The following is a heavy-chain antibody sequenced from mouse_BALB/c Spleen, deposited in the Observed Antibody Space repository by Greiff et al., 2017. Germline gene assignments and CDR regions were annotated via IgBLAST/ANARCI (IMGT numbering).Heavy chain of an antibody. D-gene: IGHD2-1*01. J-gene: IGHJ4*01. CDR1: GDSITSGY. V-gene: IGHV3-8*02. Sequence: EVKLQESGPSLVKPSQTLSLTCSVTGDSITSGYWNWIRKFPGNKLEYMGYISYSGSTYYNPSLKSRISITRDTSKNQYYLQLNSVTTEDTATYYCARWRGNYDYAMDYWGQGTSVTVSS. CDR2: ISYSGST. CDR3: ARWRGNYDYAMDY.